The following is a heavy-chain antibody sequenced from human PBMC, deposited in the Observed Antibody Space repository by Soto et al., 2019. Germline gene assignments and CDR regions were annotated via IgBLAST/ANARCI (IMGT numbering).Heavy chain of an antibody. CDR2: LSVSGVST. Sequence: GESLKISCAASGITFSNYAMSWVRQSPGKGLEWVSGLSVSGVSTYYADSVKGRFTISRDTSKNTLYLQMTSLRAEDTAVYYCATDLPGGEDDHYGMDVWGQGTTVTVSS. V-gene: IGHV3-23*01. CDR3: ATDLPGGEDDHYGMDV. CDR1: GITFSNYA. D-gene: IGHD2-21*01. J-gene: IGHJ6*02.